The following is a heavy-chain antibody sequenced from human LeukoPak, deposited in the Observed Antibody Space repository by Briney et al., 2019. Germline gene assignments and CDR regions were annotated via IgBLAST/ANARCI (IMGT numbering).Heavy chain of an antibody. CDR2: IIPMYGTA. J-gene: IGHJ6*04. D-gene: IGHD5-12*01. CDR1: GDTFDSHA. Sequence: SVKVSCKASGDTFDSHALSWVRQAPGQGLEWMGAIIPMYGTANYAQKFQGRVAIIADKSTSTAYMELNSLTSEDTAIYYCAIAQNNHGYVYFGMDVWGKGTTVTVSS. V-gene: IGHV1-69*06. CDR3: AIAQNNHGYVYFGMDV.